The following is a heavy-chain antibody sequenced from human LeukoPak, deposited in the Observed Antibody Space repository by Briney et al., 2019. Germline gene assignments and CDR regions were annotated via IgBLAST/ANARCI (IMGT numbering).Heavy chain of an antibody. Sequence: ASVKVSCKASGYTFTGYYMHWVRQAPGQGLEWMGWINPNSGGTNYAQKFQGRVTMTRDTSISTACMELSRLRSDDTAVYYCARITTSSGYSLFDYWGQGTLLTVSS. CDR1: GYTFTGYY. CDR2: INPNSGGT. CDR3: ARITTSSGYSLFDY. V-gene: IGHV1-2*02. D-gene: IGHD3-22*01. J-gene: IGHJ4*02.